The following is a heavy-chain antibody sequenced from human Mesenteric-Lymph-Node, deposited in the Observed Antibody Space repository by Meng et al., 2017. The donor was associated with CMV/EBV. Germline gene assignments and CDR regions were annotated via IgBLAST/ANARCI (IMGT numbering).Heavy chain of an antibody. J-gene: IGHJ6*02. CDR1: GGSISSYY. CDR3: ARLTVTNYYYYGMDV. V-gene: IGHV4-59*01. Sequence: SETLSLTCTVSGGSISSYYWSWIRQPPGKGLEWIGYIYYSGSTNYNPSLKSRVTISVDTSKTQFSLKLSSVTAADTAVYYCARLTVTNYYYYGMDVWGQGTTVTVSS. CDR2: IYYSGST. D-gene: IGHD4-17*01.